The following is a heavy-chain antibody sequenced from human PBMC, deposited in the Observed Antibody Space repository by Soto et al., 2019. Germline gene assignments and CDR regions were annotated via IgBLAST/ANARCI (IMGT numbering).Heavy chain of an antibody. CDR1: KFTFEADS. CDR2: ISWHGGST. V-gene: IGHV3-9*01. J-gene: IGHJ3*02. CDR3: AKGLSPPTFCAFDI. Sequence: EVHLVESGGGLVQPGMSLRRSCKASKFTFEADSMHWVRQAPGKGLEWVSGISWHGGSTGYAETVRGLFTISRDNVKNSLYLQMNSLGTDDTALYYGAKGLSPPTFCAFDIWGQGTMVTVSS.